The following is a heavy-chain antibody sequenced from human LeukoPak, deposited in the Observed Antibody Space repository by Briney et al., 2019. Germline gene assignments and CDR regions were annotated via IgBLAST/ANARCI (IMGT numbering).Heavy chain of an antibody. CDR2: IGNNGGGI. Sequence: GGSLRLSCAASGFTFTSYTMYWVRQAPGKGLEWVSIIGNNGGGIHYADSVRGRFTISRDSSKNTLYLQMTNLRVDDTALYYCAIDPNWETHNWGQGVLVTVSS. D-gene: IGHD7-27*01. CDR3: AIDPNWETHN. V-gene: IGHV3-23*01. J-gene: IGHJ4*02. CDR1: GFTFTSYT.